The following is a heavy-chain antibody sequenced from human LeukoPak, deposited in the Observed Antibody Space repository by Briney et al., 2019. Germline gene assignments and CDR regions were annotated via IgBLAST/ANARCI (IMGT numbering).Heavy chain of an antibody. V-gene: IGHV3-7*01. CDR3: ARVASITIFGVALLDAFDI. Sequence: GGSLRLSCAASGFTFSNYWMSWVRQAPGKGLEWVANIKQDGSEKYYVDSVKGRFTISRDNAKNSLYLQMNSLRAEDTAVYYCARVASITIFGVALLDAFDIWGQGTMVTVSS. CDR1: GFTFSNYW. D-gene: IGHD3-3*01. J-gene: IGHJ3*02. CDR2: IKQDGSEK.